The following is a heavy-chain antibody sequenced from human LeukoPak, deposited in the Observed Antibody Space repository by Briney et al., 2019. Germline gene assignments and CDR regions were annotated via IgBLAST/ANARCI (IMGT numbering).Heavy chain of an antibody. D-gene: IGHD6-13*01. V-gene: IGHV3-15*01. CDR3: TTDAGYSSRWYNY. CDR2: IKSKIDGGTT. Sequence: PGGSLRLSCAASRFTFSNAYLCWVRQAPGRGLEWVGHIKSKIDGGTTDYAAPVKGRFTISRDDSRNTLYLQMNSLKVEDTAVYYCTTDAGYSSRWYNYWGQGTLVTVSS. CDR1: RFTFSNAY. J-gene: IGHJ4*02.